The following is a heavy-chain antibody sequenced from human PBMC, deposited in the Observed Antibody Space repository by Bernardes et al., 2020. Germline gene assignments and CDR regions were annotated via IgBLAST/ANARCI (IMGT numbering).Heavy chain of an antibody. CDR3: ARASSGDYPNR. V-gene: IGHV3-53*01. J-gene: IGHJ4*02. Sequence: SLIRSCAASGFTVRSTYMSWVRQAPGPGLEWVSVIYTGGGTYYADSVKGRFTISRDNSKNTLYLQMNSLRAEDTAVYYCARASSGDYPNRWGQGTLVTGSS. D-gene: IGHD3-22*01. CDR2: IYTGGGT. CDR1: GFTVRSTY.